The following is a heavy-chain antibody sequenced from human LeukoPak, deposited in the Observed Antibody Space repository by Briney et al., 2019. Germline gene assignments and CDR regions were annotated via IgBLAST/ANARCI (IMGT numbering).Heavy chain of an antibody. Sequence: ASVKVSCKASGYTFTGHYLHWVRQAPGQGLEWMGWINPTSGGTNYAQKFQGRVTMTRDTSINTAYMELSSLRSDDTAVYYCARDHWGELRSVDYWGQGTLVTVSS. D-gene: IGHD3-16*01. CDR2: INPTSGGT. CDR3: ARDHWGELRSVDY. J-gene: IGHJ4*02. CDR1: GYTFTGHY. V-gene: IGHV1-2*02.